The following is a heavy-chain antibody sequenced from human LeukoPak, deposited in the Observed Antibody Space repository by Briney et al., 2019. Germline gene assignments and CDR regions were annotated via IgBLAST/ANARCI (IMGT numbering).Heavy chain of an antibody. Sequence: SETLSLTCTVSGGSISSYYWSWIRQPPGKGLEWIGYINYTGSTNYNPSLKSRVAMSVDTSKNQFSLKLSSVTAADTAVYYCARALPNYYDSSGYPIRAFDIWGQGTMVTVSS. CDR3: ARALPNYYDSSGYPIRAFDI. D-gene: IGHD3-22*01. CDR1: GGSISSYY. V-gene: IGHV4-59*01. J-gene: IGHJ3*02. CDR2: INYTGST.